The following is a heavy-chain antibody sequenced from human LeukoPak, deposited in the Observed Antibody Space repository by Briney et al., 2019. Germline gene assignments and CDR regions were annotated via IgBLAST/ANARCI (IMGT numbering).Heavy chain of an antibody. CDR2: ISYDGSNK. Sequence: GGSLRLSCAASGFTFSSYGMHWVRQAPGKGLEWVAVISYDGSNKYYADSVKGRFTISRDNSKNTLYLQMNSLRAEDTAVYYCAKDLGYGSGWSDYYYMDVWGKGTTVTVSS. CDR3: AKDLGYGSGWSDYYYMDV. V-gene: IGHV3-33*05. D-gene: IGHD6-19*01. CDR1: GFTFSSYG. J-gene: IGHJ6*03.